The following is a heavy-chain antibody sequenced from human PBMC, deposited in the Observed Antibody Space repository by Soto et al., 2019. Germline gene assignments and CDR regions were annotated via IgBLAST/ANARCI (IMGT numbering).Heavy chain of an antibody. CDR3: ARDTYCSSTSCYSGYYYYYMDV. V-gene: IGHV4-31*03. Sequence: SETLSLTCTVSGGSISSGGYYWSWIRQHPGKGLEWIGYIYYSGSTYYNPSLKSRVTIPVDTSKNQFSLKLSSVTAADTAVYYCARDTYCSSTSCYSGYYYYYMDVWGKGTTVTVSS. J-gene: IGHJ6*03. CDR2: IYYSGST. CDR1: GGSISSGGYY. D-gene: IGHD2-2*01.